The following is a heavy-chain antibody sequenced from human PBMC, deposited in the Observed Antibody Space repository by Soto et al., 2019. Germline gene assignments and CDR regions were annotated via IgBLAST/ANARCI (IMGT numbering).Heavy chain of an antibody. CDR3: ARPNDFWSDSNYYYYGMDV. D-gene: IGHD3-3*01. Sequence: QVQLVQSGAEVKKPGASVKVSYKASGYTFTSYGISWVRQAPGQGLEWMGWISAYNGNTNYAQKLQGRVTMTTDTSTSTAYMELRSLRSDDTAVYYCARPNDFWSDSNYYYYGMDVWGQGTTVTVSS. V-gene: IGHV1-18*04. CDR2: ISAYNGNT. J-gene: IGHJ6*02. CDR1: GYTFTSYG.